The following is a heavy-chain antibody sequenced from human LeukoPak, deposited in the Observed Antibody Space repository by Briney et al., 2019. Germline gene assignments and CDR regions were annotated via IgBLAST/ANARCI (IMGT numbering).Heavy chain of an antibody. D-gene: IGHD1-1*01. J-gene: IGHJ4*02. CDR3: ARSNWPYYFDY. CDR1: EFTFSNYW. CDR2: ITGDGSST. Sequence: GGSLRLSCAASEFTFSNYWMHWVRQAPGKGLVWVSWITGDGSSTRYADSVKGRFTISRDNAKNTLYLQVNSLRAEDTAVYYCARSNWPYYFDYWGQGALVTVSS. V-gene: IGHV3-74*01.